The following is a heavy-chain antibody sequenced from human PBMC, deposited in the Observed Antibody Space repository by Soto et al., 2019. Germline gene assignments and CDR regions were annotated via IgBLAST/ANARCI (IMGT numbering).Heavy chain of an antibody. Sequence: EVQLVESGGGFIQPGGSLRLSCADSGLPISNAWLNWVRQAPGKGLEWVGRIKTKSEGGPTDYAAAVKGRFTVSRDDSKNTLYLQMNSLKTAATAVYHCTTGSVEGVWGQGTTVTVSS. J-gene: IGHJ6*02. D-gene: IGHD2-15*01. V-gene: IGHV3-15*07. CDR1: GLPISNAW. CDR2: IKTKSEGGPT. CDR3: TTGSVEGV.